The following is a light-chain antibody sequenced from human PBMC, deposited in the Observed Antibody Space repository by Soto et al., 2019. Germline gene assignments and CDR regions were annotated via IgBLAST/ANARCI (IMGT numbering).Light chain of an antibody. V-gene: IGLV2-23*02. CDR2: EVT. Sequence: QSVLTQPASVSGSPGQSITISCTGTSSDIANYNLVSWYQQHPGKAPKLMIYEVTKRPSGVSNRFSGSKSGNTASLTITGLQAEGEAEYYCCSYAGSDTYVFATGTKVTVL. CDR3: CSYAGSDTYV. J-gene: IGLJ1*01. CDR1: SSDIANYNL.